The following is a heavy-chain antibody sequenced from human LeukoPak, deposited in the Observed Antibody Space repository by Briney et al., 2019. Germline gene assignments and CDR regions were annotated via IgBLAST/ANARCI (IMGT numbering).Heavy chain of an antibody. J-gene: IGHJ3*02. V-gene: IGHV1-18*01. CDR2: ISAYNGNT. CDR3: ASFPPYYYDSSGNPGDDAFDI. Sequence: ASVKVSCKASGYTFTSYGVSWVRQAPGQGLEWMGWISAYNGNTNYAQKLQGRVTMTRDTSTSTVYMELSSLRSEDTAVYYCASFPPYYYDSSGNPGDDAFDIWGQGTMVTVSS. CDR1: GYTFTSYG. D-gene: IGHD3-22*01.